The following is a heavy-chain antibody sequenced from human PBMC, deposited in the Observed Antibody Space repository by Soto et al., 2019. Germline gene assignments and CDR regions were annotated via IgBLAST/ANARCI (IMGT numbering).Heavy chain of an antibody. CDR3: ARQYEPDAFDI. D-gene: IGHD3-16*01. CDR1: GGSCSTYY. J-gene: IGHJ3*02. Sequence: AETLSLTCAIYGGSCSTYYWSWIRQPPGKGLEWIGEINHSGNTNYSPSLKSRVTISVDTSKNQFSPRLSSVTAAGTAVYYCARQYEPDAFDIWGQGTMVTVSS. V-gene: IGHV4-34*01. CDR2: INHSGNT.